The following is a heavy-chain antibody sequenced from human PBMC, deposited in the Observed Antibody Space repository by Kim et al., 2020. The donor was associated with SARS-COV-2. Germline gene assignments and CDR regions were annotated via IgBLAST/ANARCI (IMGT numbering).Heavy chain of an antibody. CDR3: AKDRVLRYFDWQPDDAFDL. J-gene: IGHJ3*01. V-gene: IGHV3-23*01. CDR2: ISCSGGST. Sequence: GGSLRLSCAASGFTFGIYAMSWVRQAPGKGLEWVSAISCSGGSTYYADSVKGRFTISRDNSKNTLYLQMNSLRAEDTAVYYCAKDRVLRYFDWQPDDAFDLWGQGTMVTVSS. CDR1: GFTFGIYA. D-gene: IGHD3-9*01.